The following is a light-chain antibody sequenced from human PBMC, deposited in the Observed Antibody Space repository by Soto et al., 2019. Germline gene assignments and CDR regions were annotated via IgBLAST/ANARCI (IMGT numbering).Light chain of an antibody. Sequence: DIQMTQSPSSLSASVGDRVTITCQASQDISNYLNWYQQKPGKATKHLIYDASNLETGVPTRFSKIGFGTNFVFTISGRQQKNIATYYCQQYNNLPRTFGQGTKVKIK. CDR1: QDISNY. CDR2: DAS. J-gene: IGKJ1*01. CDR3: QQYNNLPRT. V-gene: IGKV1-33*01.